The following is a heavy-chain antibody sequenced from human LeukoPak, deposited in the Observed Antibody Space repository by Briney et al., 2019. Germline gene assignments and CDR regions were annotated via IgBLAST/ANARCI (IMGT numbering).Heavy chain of an antibody. CDR3: ASAGRPALFVRSGSLDAFDI. CDR2: IYYSGST. Sequence: SETLSLTCTVSGGSISSYYWSWIRQPPGKGLEWIGYIYYSGSTNYNPSLKSRVTISVDTSKNQFSLKLSSVTAADTAVYYCASAGRPALFVRSGSLDAFDIWGQGTMVTVSS. D-gene: IGHD3-10*01. V-gene: IGHV4-59*08. J-gene: IGHJ3*02. CDR1: GGSISSYY.